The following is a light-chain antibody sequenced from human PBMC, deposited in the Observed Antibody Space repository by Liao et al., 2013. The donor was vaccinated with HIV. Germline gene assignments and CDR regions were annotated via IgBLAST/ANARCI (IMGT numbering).Light chain of an antibody. Sequence: SYELTQPPSVSVSPGQTASITCSGDKLGDKYACWYQQKPGQSPVLVIYYDSDRPAGISERFSGSNSGNTATLTISRVEAGDEADYYCQVWDSSSEHWVFGGGTKVTVL. J-gene: IGLJ3*02. CDR1: KLGDKY. V-gene: IGLV3-1*01. CDR3: QVWDSSSEHWV. CDR2: YDS.